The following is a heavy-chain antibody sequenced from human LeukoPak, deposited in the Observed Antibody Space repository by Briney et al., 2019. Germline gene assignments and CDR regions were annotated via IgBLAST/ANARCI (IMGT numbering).Heavy chain of an antibody. CDR2: ISDYDGNT. J-gene: IGHJ5*02. Sequence: VASVKVSCKASVDRISSYVITWVRQAPGQGLEWMGWISDYDGNTNYVQNLQDRVTMTTDTSTTTAYMELTSLRCDDTAVYYCAREGSLYDSGNYYLSLFDPWGQGTLVTVSS. V-gene: IGHV1-18*01. CDR1: VDRISSYV. D-gene: IGHD3-22*01. CDR3: AREGSLYDSGNYYLSLFDP.